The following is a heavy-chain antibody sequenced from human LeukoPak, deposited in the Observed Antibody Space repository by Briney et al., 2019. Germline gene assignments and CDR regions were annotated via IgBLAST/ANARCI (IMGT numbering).Heavy chain of an antibody. CDR2: IIPILGIA. J-gene: IGHJ3*02. Sequence: ASVKVSCKASGGTFSSYAISWVRQAPGQGLEWMGRIIPILGIANYAQKFQGRVTITADKSTSTAYMELSSLRSEDTAVYYCAREDSSGLDAFDIWGQGTMVTVSS. V-gene: IGHV1-69*04. CDR1: GGTFSSYA. D-gene: IGHD3-22*01. CDR3: AREDSSGLDAFDI.